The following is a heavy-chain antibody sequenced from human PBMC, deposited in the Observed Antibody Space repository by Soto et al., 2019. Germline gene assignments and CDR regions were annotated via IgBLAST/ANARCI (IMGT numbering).Heavy chain of an antibody. CDR2: INAGNGNT. V-gene: IGHV1-3*01. D-gene: IGHD6-13*01. CDR1: GYTFTSYY. Sequence: ASVKVSCKASGYTFTSYYMHWVRQATGQRLEWTGWINAGNGNTKYSQKFQGRVTITRDTSASTAYMELSSLRSEDTAVYYCAPLSSWPPLDYWGKGTLVTVSS. J-gene: IGHJ4*02. CDR3: APLSSWPPLDY.